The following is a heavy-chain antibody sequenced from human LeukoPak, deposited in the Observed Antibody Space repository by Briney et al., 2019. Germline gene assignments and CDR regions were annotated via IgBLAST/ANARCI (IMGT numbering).Heavy chain of an antibody. CDR3: AKGADDSGSSSDVFGI. V-gene: IGHV3-33*06. Sequence: PGRSLRLSCAASGFTFSSYGMHWVRQAPGKGLEWVAIIWYDGSNKYYADSVKGRFTISRDNSKNTLYLQMNSLRAEDTAVYYCAKGADDSGSSSDVFGIWGQGTMVTVSS. J-gene: IGHJ3*02. CDR1: GFTFSSYG. D-gene: IGHD1-26*01. CDR2: IWYDGSNK.